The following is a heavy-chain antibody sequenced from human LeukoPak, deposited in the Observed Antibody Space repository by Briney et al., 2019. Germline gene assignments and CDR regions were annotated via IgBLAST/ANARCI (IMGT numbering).Heavy chain of an antibody. D-gene: IGHD6-13*01. CDR3: ARGFRIAAAGTYYYYYGMDV. CDR2: ISAYNGNT. CDR1: GYTFTSFG. V-gene: IGHV1-18*01. J-gene: IGHJ6*02. Sequence: ASVKVSCKASGYTFTSFGISWVRQAPGQGLEWMGWISAYNGNTSYAQKLQGRVTMTTDTSTNTAYMELRSLRSDDTALYYCARGFRIAAAGTYYYYYGMDVWGQXXXXTVSS.